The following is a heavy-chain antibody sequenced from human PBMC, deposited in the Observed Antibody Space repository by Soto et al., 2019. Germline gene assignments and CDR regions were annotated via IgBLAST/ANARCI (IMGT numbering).Heavy chain of an antibody. D-gene: IGHD3-10*01. CDR3: ARAVTWGLDV. CDR2: ISRSSTGI. CDR1: GFTFSLYS. V-gene: IGHV3-48*02. J-gene: IGHJ6*02. Sequence: EVQLVESGEGLVQPGGYLRLSCAASGFTFSLYSMSWVRQAPGKGLEWVSYISRSSTGIHYADSVKGRFTISRDDATNSMHLQMNSLRDGDTAVYYCARAVTWGLDVWGQGTTVSISS.